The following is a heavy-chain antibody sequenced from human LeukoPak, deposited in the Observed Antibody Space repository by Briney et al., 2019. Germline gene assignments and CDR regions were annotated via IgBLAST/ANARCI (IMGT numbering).Heavy chain of an antibody. V-gene: IGHV1-8*01. CDR1: GYTFTSYD. CDR3: ARGRSDYEDSGMGV. J-gene: IGHJ6*02. CDR2: MNPNSGNT. Sequence: ASVKVSCKASGYTFTSYDINWVRQATGQGLEWMGWMNPNSGNTGYAQKFQGRVTMTRNTSISTAYMELSSLRSEDTAVYYCARGRSDYEDSGMGVWGQGTTVTVSS. D-gene: IGHD3-22*01.